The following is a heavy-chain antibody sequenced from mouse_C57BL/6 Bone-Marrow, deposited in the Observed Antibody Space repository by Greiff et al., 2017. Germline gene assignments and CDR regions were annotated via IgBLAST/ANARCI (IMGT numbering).Heavy chain of an antibody. J-gene: IGHJ3*01. Sequence: VQLQESGAELARPGASVKLSCKASGYTFTSYGISWVKQRTGQGLDWIGEIYTRSGTNYYNETFKGKATLTADKSSSTAYMELRSLTSEDSAVYFCARKRAWFAYWGQGTLVTVSA. CDR1: GYTFTSYG. V-gene: IGHV1-81*01. CDR3: ARKRAWFAY. CDR2: IYTRSGTN.